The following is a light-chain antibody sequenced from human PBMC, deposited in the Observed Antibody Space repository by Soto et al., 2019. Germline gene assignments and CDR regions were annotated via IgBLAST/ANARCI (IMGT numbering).Light chain of an antibody. CDR1: SSNIGINT. Sequence: QAVLTQPPSASGTPGQRVTVSCSGGSSNIGINTVNWYQQLPGTAPRLLIYDNNKRPSGIPDRFSGSKSGASATLGITGLQTGDEADYYCGAWDGTLSWVFGPGTKVTVL. V-gene: IGLV1-51*01. CDR3: GAWDGTLSWV. CDR2: DNN. J-gene: IGLJ1*01.